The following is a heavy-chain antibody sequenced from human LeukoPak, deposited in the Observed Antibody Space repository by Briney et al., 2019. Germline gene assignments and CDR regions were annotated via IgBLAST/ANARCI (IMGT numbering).Heavy chain of an antibody. Sequence: GGSLRLSCEGSGITLSNHGLHWVRQAPGKGLEWVALLSYDGFKKYYADSVRGRFTISRDFFSNTLYLQMDSLRAEDTAVYYCASSESYGDSKDYWGQGTLVTVSS. D-gene: IGHD4-17*01. J-gene: IGHJ4*02. CDR2: LSYDGFKK. CDR3: ASSESYGDSKDY. CDR1: GITLSNHG. V-gene: IGHV3-30-3*01.